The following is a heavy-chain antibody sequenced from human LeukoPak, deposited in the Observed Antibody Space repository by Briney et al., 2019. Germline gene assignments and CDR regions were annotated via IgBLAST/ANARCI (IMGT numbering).Heavy chain of an antibody. CDR2: ITTISHYI. V-gene: IGHV3-21*01. J-gene: IGHJ5*02. D-gene: IGHD3-10*01. CDR1: GFTLSDYH. CDR3: ARSGGPGTYHQLRYNWFDP. Sequence: GGSLRLSCAASGFTLSDYHMNWVRQAPGKGLEWLSSITTISHYIYYAGAVRGRFTISRDNAQNSLYLQMNSLRGEDTAVYYCARSGGPGTYHQLRYNWFDPWGQGTLVTVSS.